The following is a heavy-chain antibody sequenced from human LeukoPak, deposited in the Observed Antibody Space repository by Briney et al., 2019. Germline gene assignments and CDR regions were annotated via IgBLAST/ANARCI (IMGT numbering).Heavy chain of an antibody. V-gene: IGHV3-43D*03. CDR2: ISWDGGST. J-gene: IGHJ6*03. CDR1: GFTFDDYA. CDR3: AKGAPASRRNYYYYYYMDV. D-gene: IGHD2-15*01. Sequence: GGSLRLSCAAPGFTFDDYAMHWVRQAPGKGLEWVSLISWDGGSTYYADSVKGRFTISRDNSKNSLYLQMNSLRAEDTALYYCAKGAPASRRNYYYYYYMDVWGKGTTVTISS.